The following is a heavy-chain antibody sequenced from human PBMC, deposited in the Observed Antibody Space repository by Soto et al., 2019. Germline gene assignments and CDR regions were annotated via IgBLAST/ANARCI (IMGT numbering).Heavy chain of an antibody. V-gene: IGHV4-39*02. J-gene: IGHJ4*02. Sequence: SETLSLTCTVSGGSINDNNYYWAWIRQPPGKGLAWIGSIYYDGSTYYNPSLKSRVSISVDTSKNHFSLKLSSVTAADTAVYYCAKVVVAATRHTDFDSWGQGTLVTVSS. CDR2: IYYDGST. D-gene: IGHD2-15*01. CDR1: GGSINDNNYY. CDR3: AKVVVAATRHTDFDS.